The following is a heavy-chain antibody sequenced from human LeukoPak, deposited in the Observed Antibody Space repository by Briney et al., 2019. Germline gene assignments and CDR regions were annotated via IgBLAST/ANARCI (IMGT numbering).Heavy chain of an antibody. V-gene: IGHV4-38-2*02. CDR2: IYHSGST. Sequence: SETLSLTCTVSGYSISSGYYWGWIRQPPGKGLEWIGSIYHSGSTYYHPSLKSRVTISVDTSKNQFSLTLSSVTAADTAVYYCARDGGIVGATFDYWGEGTLLTVS. J-gene: IGHJ4*02. CDR3: ARDGGIVGATFDY. D-gene: IGHD1-26*01. CDR1: GYSISSGYY.